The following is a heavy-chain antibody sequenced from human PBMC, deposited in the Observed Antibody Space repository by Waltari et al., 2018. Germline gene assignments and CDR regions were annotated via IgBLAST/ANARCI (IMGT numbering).Heavy chain of an antibody. V-gene: IGHV5-10-1*03. CDR3: ARRVGATTWDY. Sequence: EVQLVQSGAEVKKPGESLRISCKGSGYSFTTYWITWVRQMPGKSLEWRGRIGPSDSATNYSPSFQGHVTISADKSISTAYLQWSSLKASDTAMYYCARRVGATTWDYWGQGTLVTVSS. D-gene: IGHD1-26*01. CDR2: IGPSDSAT. J-gene: IGHJ4*02. CDR1: GYSFTTYW.